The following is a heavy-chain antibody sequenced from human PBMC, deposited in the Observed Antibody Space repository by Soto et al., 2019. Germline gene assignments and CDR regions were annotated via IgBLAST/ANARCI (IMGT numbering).Heavy chain of an antibody. CDR3: ASRKGCSSTSCYSDYYYYYGMDV. J-gene: IGHJ6*02. D-gene: IGHD2-2*01. Sequence: QVQLVQSGAEVKKPGSSVKVSCKASGGTFSSYAISWVRQAPGQGLEWMGGIIPIFGTANYAQKFQGRVTITADESTSTAYMELSSLISEDTAVYYCASRKGCSSTSCYSDYYYYYGMDVWGQGTTVTVSS. CDR2: IIPIFGTA. V-gene: IGHV1-69*01. CDR1: GGTFSSYA.